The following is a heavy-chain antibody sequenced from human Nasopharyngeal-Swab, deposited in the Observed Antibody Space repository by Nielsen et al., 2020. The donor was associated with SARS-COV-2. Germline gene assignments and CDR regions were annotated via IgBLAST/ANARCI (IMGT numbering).Heavy chain of an antibody. J-gene: IGHJ6*03. V-gene: IGHV3-49*03. D-gene: IGHD5-18*01. CDR3: TRDFPFSVDTATRGYMDV. CDR2: IRNKDDGGTT. CDR1: GFTFGDYA. Sequence: GGSLRLSCTASGFTFGDYAMNWFRQAQGKGLEWVTYIRNKDDGGTTEYAASVRGRFTISRDDSKNIAYLQMNSLTTEDTAVYYCTRDFPFSVDTATRGYMDVWGKGTTVTVSS.